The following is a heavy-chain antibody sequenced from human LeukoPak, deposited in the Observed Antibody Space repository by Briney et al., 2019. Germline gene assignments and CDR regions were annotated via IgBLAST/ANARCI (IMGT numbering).Heavy chain of an antibody. CDR3: ARGGRYCSSTSCVSLDY. D-gene: IGHD2-2*01. CDR1: GGSISSYY. J-gene: IGHJ4*01. CDR2: IYYSGST. V-gene: IGHV4-59*01. Sequence: SETLSLTCTVSGGSISSYYWSWIRQPPGKGLEWIGYIYYSGSTNYNPSLKSRVTISVDTSKNQFSLKLSSVTAADTAVYYCARGGRYCSSTSCVSLDYWGQEPWSPSPQ.